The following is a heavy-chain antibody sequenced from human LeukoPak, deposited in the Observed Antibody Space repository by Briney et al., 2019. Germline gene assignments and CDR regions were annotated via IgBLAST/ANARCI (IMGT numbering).Heavy chain of an antibody. CDR3: ARDPYCSRTNCYGTGVAFDI. D-gene: IGHD2-2*01. J-gene: IGHJ3*02. CDR2: ISYDGSNK. CDR1: GFTFSSYG. V-gene: IGHV3-30*03. Sequence: GGSLRLSCAASGFTFSSYGMHWVRQAPGKGLEWVAVISYDGSNKYYADSVKGRFTISRDNAKNSLYLQMNSLRAEDTAVYYCARDPYCSRTNCYGTGVAFDIWGQGTMVTVSS.